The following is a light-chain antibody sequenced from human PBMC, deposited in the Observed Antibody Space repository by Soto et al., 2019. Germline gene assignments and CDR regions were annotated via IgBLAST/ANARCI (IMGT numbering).Light chain of an antibody. V-gene: IGLV8-61*01. J-gene: IGLJ3*02. CDR1: SGSVSTNYY. CDR3: VVYRGSGIWV. CDR2: NTN. Sequence: QTVVTQEPSFSVSPGGAVTLTCGLTSGSVSTNYYPSWYQQTPGQPPRTLIYNTNTRSSGVPDRFSGSILGNKAALTITGAQADDESDYYCVVYRGSGIWVFGGGTKLTVL.